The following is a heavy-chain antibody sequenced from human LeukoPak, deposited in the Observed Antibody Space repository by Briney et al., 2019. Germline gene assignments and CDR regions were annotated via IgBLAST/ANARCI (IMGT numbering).Heavy chain of an antibody. Sequence: SETLSLTCAVYGGSFSGFYWSWIRQPPGKGLEWIGYIYYSGSTNYNPSLKSRVTISVETSKNEFSLKLRSVTAADTALYYCAKGRGFYCGGDCYLDYWGQGTLVTVSS. V-gene: IGHV4-59*01. J-gene: IGHJ4*02. CDR2: IYYSGST. D-gene: IGHD2-21*02. CDR1: GGSFSGFY. CDR3: AKGRGFYCGGDCYLDY.